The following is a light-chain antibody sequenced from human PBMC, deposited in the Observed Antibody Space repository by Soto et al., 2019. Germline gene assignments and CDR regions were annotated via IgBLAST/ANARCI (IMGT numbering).Light chain of an antibody. Sequence: QSVRTQPRSVSGSPGQSVTISCTGTSSDFGGYNYVSWYQHHPGKAPKLMIYDVSERPSGVPDRFSGSKSDNTASLTISGLQAEDEADYYCCSYAGTFFVFGTGTKVTVL. CDR1: SSDFGGYNY. CDR2: DVS. V-gene: IGLV2-11*01. J-gene: IGLJ1*01. CDR3: CSYAGTFFV.